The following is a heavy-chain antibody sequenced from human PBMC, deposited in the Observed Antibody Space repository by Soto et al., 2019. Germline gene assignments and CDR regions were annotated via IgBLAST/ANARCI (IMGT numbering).Heavy chain of an antibody. CDR1: GFTFSRYA. D-gene: IGHD6-19*01. CDR2: ISGSGGST. V-gene: IGHV3-23*01. J-gene: IGHJ6*02. CDR3: AKDPYSSGWPYGMDV. Sequence: AGGALRLSCAASGFTFSRYAMSWVRPAPGKGLEWVSAISGSGGSTYYADSVKGRFTISRDNSKNTLYLQMNSLRAEDTAVYYCAKDPYSSGWPYGMDVWGQGTTVTVSS.